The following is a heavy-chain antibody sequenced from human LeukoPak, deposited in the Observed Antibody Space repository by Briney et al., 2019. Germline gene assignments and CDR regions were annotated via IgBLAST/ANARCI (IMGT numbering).Heavy chain of an antibody. Sequence: SETLSLTCTVSGGSISSYYWSWIRQPPEKGLEWIGYIHYSGSTSYNPSLKSRVTISVDTSKNQFSLKLSSVTAADTAVYYCARSYYGSGRYGPQFDYWGQGTLVTVSS. J-gene: IGHJ4*02. CDR2: IHYSGST. CDR3: ARSYYGSGRYGPQFDY. D-gene: IGHD3-10*01. V-gene: IGHV4-59*01. CDR1: GGSISSYY.